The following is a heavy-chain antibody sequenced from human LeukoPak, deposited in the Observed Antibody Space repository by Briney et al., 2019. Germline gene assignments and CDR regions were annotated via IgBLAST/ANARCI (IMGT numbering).Heavy chain of an antibody. Sequence: GGSLRLSCAASGFTFSSYWMSWVRQAPGKGLEWVANIKQDGSEKYYVDSVKGRFTISRDNAKNSLYLQMNSLRAEDTAVYYCARRGSSGTYWSFDYWGQGTLDTVSS. CDR1: GFTFSSYW. D-gene: IGHD3-10*01. CDR3: ARRGSSGTYWSFDY. J-gene: IGHJ4*02. V-gene: IGHV3-7*01. CDR2: IKQDGSEK.